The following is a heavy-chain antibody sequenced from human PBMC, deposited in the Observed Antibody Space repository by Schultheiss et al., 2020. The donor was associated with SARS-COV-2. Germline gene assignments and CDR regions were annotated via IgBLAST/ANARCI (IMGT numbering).Heavy chain of an antibody. J-gene: IGHJ6*03. CDR3: ARDHGVVAATALYYYMDV. V-gene: IGHV4-59*01. Sequence: SQTLSLTCTVSGGSISSYYWSWIRQPPGKGLEWIGYIYYSGSTNYNPSLKSRVTISVDTSKNQFSLKLSSVTAADTAVYYCARDHGVVAATALYYYMDVWGKGTTVTVSS. D-gene: IGHD2-15*01. CDR2: IYYSGST. CDR1: GGSISSYY.